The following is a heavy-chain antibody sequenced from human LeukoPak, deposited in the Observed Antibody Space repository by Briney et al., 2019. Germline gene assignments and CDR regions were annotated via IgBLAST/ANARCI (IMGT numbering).Heavy chain of an antibody. CDR3: ARSIAAVVYDVFYT. D-gene: IGHD6-13*01. Sequence: PGGSLRLSCAASGFTFSSYSMNWVRQAPGKGLEWVSSISSSSSYIYYADSVKGRFTISRDNAKNSLYLQMNSLRAEDTAVYYCARSIAAVVYDVFYTWGKGKMVTVSS. CDR2: ISSSSSYI. J-gene: IGHJ3*02. CDR1: GFTFSSYS. V-gene: IGHV3-21*01.